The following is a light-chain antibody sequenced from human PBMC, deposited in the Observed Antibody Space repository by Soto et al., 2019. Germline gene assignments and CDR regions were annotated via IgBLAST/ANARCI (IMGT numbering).Light chain of an antibody. CDR1: QDIRNE. J-gene: IGKJ2*01. CDR3: LQDHNYPRT. Sequence: AIQMTQSPPSLSASVGDRVSITCRASQDIRNELGWYQQKPGPAPKLLIYAAAILNSGVPSRLSGSGSGTEFTLTISSLQPEDIATYYCLQDHNYPRTFGEGTNLEIK. V-gene: IGKV1-6*01. CDR2: AAA.